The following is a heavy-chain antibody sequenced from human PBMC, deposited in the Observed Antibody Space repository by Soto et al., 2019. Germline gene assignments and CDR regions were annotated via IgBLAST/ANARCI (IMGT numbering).Heavy chain of an antibody. CDR2: ISYDGSNK. D-gene: IGHD3-9*01. V-gene: IGHV3-30*18. CDR1: GFTFSSYG. Sequence: GGSLRLSCAASGFTFSSYGMHWVRQAPGKGLEWVAVISYDGSNKYYADSVKGRFTISRDNSKNTLYLQMNSLRAEDTAVYYCAKEVVRYYDILTGMDVWGQGTTVTVSS. CDR3: AKEVVRYYDILTGMDV. J-gene: IGHJ6*02.